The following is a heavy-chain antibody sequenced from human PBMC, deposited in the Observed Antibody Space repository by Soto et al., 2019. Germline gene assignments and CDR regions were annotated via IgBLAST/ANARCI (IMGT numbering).Heavy chain of an antibody. D-gene: IGHD3-3*01. CDR1: GFTFTAYS. V-gene: IGHV3-48*02. CDR3: ARDFWDY. CDR2: ISSGSGSI. Sequence: EVQLVESGGGLVQPGGSLRLSCAASGFTFTAYSMNWVRQAPGKGLEWVSYISSGSGSIYYADSVKGRFTISRDDAKNSLYLQMNSLRDEDTAVYYCARDFWDYWGQGTVATVSS. J-gene: IGHJ4*02.